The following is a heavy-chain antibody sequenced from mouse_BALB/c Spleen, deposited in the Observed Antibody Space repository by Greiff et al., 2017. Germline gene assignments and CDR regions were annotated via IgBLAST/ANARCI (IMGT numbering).Heavy chain of an antibody. CDR2: ISSGGST. J-gene: IGHJ4*01. D-gene: IGHD2-3*01. CDR1: GFTFSSYA. Sequence: DVMLVESGGGLVKPGGSLKLSCAASGFTFSSYAMSWVRQTPEKRLEWVASISSGGSTYYPDSVKGRFTISRDNARNILYLQMSSLRSEDTAMYYCAREDGYYAMDYWGRKASVTVSS. V-gene: IGHV5-6-5*01. CDR3: AREDGYYAMDY.